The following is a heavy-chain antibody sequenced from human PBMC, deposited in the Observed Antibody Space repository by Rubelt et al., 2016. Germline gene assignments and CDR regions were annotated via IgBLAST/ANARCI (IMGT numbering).Heavy chain of an antibody. CDR2: IYYSGST. V-gene: IGHV4-59*08. CDR3: ARFHCSGGSCNSDY. Sequence: QVQLQESGPGLVKPSETLSLTCTVSGGSISSYYWSWIRQPPGKGLEWIGYIYYSGSTNYNPSLKGRVTISVDTSKNQFSLKLSSVTAADTAVYYCARFHCSGGSCNSDYWGQGTLVTVSS. D-gene: IGHD2-15*01. CDR1: GGSISSYY. J-gene: IGHJ4*02.